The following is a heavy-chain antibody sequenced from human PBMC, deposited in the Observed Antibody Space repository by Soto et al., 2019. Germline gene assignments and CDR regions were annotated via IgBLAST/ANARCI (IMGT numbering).Heavy chain of an antibody. CDR3: GRATIAGSSWYTLDY. Sequence: KTSETLSLTCTVSGASISSYYWSWIRQPPGKGLEWIGYIYYSGSTNYNPSLKSRVTISVDTSKNQFSLKLSSVTAADTAVYYCGRATIAGSSWYTLDYWGQGTPVTGSS. V-gene: IGHV4-59*01. CDR2: IYYSGST. J-gene: IGHJ4*02. D-gene: IGHD6-13*01. CDR1: GASISSYY.